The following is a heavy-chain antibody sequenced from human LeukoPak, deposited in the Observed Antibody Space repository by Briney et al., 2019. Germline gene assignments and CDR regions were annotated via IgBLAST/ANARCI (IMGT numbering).Heavy chain of an antibody. V-gene: IGHV3-64*01. Sequence: GGSLRLSCAASGFTFSSYAMHWVRQAPGKGLEYVSAISSNGGSTYYANSVKGRFTISRDNSKNTLYLQMGSLRAEDMAVYYCAREVRYSGSYDYWGQGTLVTVSS. CDR1: GFTFSSYA. CDR3: AREVRYSGSYDY. D-gene: IGHD1-26*01. J-gene: IGHJ4*02. CDR2: ISSNGGST.